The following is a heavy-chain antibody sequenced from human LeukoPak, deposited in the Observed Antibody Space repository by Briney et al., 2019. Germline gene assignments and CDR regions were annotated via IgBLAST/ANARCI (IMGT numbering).Heavy chain of an antibody. D-gene: IGHD6-13*01. CDR1: GFSFSGSW. CDR2: INSDGSTT. V-gene: IGHV3-74*03. Sequence: GGSLRFSCAASGFSFSGSWMHWVRQAPAKGLVWVSRINSDGSTTTYADSVQGRFTISRDNAKNTLYLQMNSLRAEDTAVYYCVKDEAAAVDYWGQGTLVTVSS. CDR3: VKDEAAAVDY. J-gene: IGHJ4*02.